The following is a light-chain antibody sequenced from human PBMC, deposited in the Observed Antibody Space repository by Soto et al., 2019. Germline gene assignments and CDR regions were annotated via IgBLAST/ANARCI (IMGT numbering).Light chain of an antibody. CDR1: QSVSSN. J-gene: IGKJ1*01. V-gene: IGKV3-15*01. CDR3: QQYNNWPRT. Sequence: EIVMTQSPATLSVSPGERATLSRRASQSVSSNLAWYQQKPGQAPRLLIYGASTSATGIPARFSGSGSGTEFTLTISSLQSEDFAVYYCQQYNNWPRTFGQGTKVEIK. CDR2: GAS.